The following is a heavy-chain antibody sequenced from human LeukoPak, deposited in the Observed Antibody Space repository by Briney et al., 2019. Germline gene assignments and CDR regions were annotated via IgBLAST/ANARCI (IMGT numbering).Heavy chain of an antibody. D-gene: IGHD2-2*01. V-gene: IGHV4-4*07. CDR2: IYTSGST. Sequence: PSETLSLTCTVSGGSISSYYWSWIRQPAGKGLEWIGRIYTSGSTNYNPSLKSRVTISVDTSKNQFSLKLSSVTAADTAVYYCARGRTYIVVVPAAHRNKAFDIWGQGTMVTVSS. CDR1: GGSISSYY. J-gene: IGHJ3*02. CDR3: ARGRTYIVVVPAAHRNKAFDI.